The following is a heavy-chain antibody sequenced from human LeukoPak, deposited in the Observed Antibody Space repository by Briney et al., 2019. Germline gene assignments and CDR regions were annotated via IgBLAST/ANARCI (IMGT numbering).Heavy chain of an antibody. V-gene: IGHV4-38-2*01. J-gene: IGHJ4*02. CDR1: GYPISSGYY. CDR2: MYHSGNT. D-gene: IGHD6-19*01. Sequence: SETLSLTCAVSGYPISSGYYWGWIRQPPGKGPEWIGSMYHSGNTYYNPSLKSRVTISVDTSKNQLSLKLTSVTAADTAVYFCARQDSSGAGYFDHWGQGTLVTVSS. CDR3: ARQDSSGAGYFDH.